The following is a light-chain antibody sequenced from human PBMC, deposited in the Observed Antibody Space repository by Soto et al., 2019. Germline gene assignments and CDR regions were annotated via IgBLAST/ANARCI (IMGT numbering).Light chain of an antibody. CDR2: EVS. CDR1: SGDVGGYNY. J-gene: IGLJ3*02. V-gene: IGLV2-14*01. Sequence: QSVLTQPASVSGSPGQSITISCTGTSGDVGGYNYVSWYRQHPGKAPKLMIYEVSNRPSGVSNRFSGSKSGNTASLTISGLQAEDEADYYCSSYTTRSTWVFGGGTKLTVL. CDR3: SSYTTRSTWV.